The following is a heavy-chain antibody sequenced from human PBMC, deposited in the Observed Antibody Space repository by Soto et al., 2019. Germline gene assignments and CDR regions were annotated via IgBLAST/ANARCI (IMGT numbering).Heavy chain of an antibody. V-gene: IGHV4-39*01. CDR1: GGSISSSSYY. Sequence: PSETLSLTCTVSGGSISSSSYYWGWIRQPPGKGLEWIGSIYYSGSTYYNPSLKSRVTISVDTSKNQFSLKLSSVTAADTAVHYCARHRTTVIRLPKKYWYFDLWGRGTLVTVSS. CDR3: ARHRTTVIRLPKKYWYFDL. D-gene: IGHD4-17*01. J-gene: IGHJ2*01. CDR2: IYYSGST.